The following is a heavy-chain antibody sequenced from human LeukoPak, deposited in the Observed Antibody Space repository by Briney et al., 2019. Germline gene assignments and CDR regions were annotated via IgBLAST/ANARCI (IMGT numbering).Heavy chain of an antibody. Sequence: GGSLRLSCAASGFTFDDYAMHWVRQAPGKGLEWVSGISWNSGIKGYADSVKGRFTISRDNAKNSLYLQKESLTPEDTAVYYCVRDGGSLTLSNTGNYFDYWGQGTRVTVSS. CDR2: ISWNSGIK. J-gene: IGHJ4*02. CDR1: GFTFDDYA. V-gene: IGHV3-9*01. CDR3: VRDGGSLTLSNTGNYFDY. D-gene: IGHD4-11*01.